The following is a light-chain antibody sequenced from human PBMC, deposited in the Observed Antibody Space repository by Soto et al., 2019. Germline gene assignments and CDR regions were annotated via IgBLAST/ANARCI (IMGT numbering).Light chain of an antibody. V-gene: IGKV1-5*01. J-gene: IGKJ2*01. CDR1: QSISSW. Sequence: DIQMTQSPSTLSASVGDRVTITCRASQSISSWLAWYQQKPGKAPRLLIYDASSLESGVPSRFSGSGSGTEFTLTISSLQPDDFATYYCQQYNSYLFGQGTKLEIK. CDR2: DAS. CDR3: QQYNSYL.